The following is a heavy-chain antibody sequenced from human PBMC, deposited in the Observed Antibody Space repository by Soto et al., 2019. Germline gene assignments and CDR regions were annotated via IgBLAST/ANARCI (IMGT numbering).Heavy chain of an antibody. D-gene: IGHD2-21*01. CDR1: GFTFSDYY. CDR3: ARGYSGGVTTVF. Sequence: PGGSLRLSCAASGFTFSDYYMNWIRQAPGKGLEWISYISSSGNSIYYADSVKGRFTISRDNAENLLFLQMNSLRAEDTAVYYCARGYSGGVTTVFWGQGTLVTVSS. CDR2: ISSSGNSI. V-gene: IGHV3-11*01. J-gene: IGHJ4*02.